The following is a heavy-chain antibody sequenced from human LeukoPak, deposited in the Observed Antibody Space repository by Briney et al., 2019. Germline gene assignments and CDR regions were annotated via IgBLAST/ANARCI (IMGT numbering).Heavy chain of an antibody. CDR1: GGSFSGYY. J-gene: IGHJ2*01. D-gene: IGHD6-19*01. V-gene: IGHV4-34*01. CDR2: INHSGST. CDR3: ARGRSGWYGYFDL. Sequence: SETLSLTCAVYGGSFSGYYWSWIRQPPGKGLEWIGEINHSGSTNYNPSLRSRVTISVDTSKNQFSLKLSSVTAADTAVYYCARGRSGWYGYFDLWGRGTLVTVSS.